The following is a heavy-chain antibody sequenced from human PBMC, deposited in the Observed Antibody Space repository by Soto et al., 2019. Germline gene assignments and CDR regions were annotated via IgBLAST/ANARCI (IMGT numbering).Heavy chain of an antibody. Sequence: SETLSLTCTVSGGSISSSSYYWGWIRQPPGKGLEWIGSIYYSGSTYYNPSLKSRVTISVDTSKNQFSLKLSSVTAADTAVYYCARRSHYGDYIDYWGQGTLVTV. CDR2: IYYSGST. J-gene: IGHJ4*02. V-gene: IGHV4-39*01. D-gene: IGHD4-17*01. CDR3: ARRSHYGDYIDY. CDR1: GGSISSSSYY.